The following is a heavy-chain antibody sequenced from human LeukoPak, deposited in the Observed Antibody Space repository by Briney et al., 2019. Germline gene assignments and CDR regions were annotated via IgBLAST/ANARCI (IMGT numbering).Heavy chain of an antibody. Sequence: SETLSLTCSVSGGSIRNYFWSWIRQPAGKGLEWIGRIYTRGSIDYKPSLRSRVTMSVATARNQFSLKLTSVTAADTAVYYCVRESKTYDGSGYYHDYWGQGNLVTASS. CDR3: VRESKTYDGSGYYHDY. D-gene: IGHD3-22*01. V-gene: IGHV4-4*07. J-gene: IGHJ4*02. CDR1: GGSIRNYF. CDR2: IYTRGSI.